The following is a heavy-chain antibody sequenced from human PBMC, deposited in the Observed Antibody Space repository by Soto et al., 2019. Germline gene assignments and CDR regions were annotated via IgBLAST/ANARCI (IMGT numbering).Heavy chain of an antibody. CDR3: AKRSPYSSGWYSPIFDY. Sequence: GGSLRLSCAASGFSFSDYAMSWVRQAPGKGLEWVSVISESGGSTHYANSVRGRFTVSRDNSKNSLSLRMNSLRDEDTAVYFCAKRSPYSSGWYSPIFDYWGQGALVTVSS. CDR2: ISESGGST. J-gene: IGHJ4*02. D-gene: IGHD6-13*01. CDR1: GFSFSDYA. V-gene: IGHV3-23*01.